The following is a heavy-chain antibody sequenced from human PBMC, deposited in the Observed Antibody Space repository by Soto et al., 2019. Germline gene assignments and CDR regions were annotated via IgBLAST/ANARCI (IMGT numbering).Heavy chain of an antibody. CDR1: GFTFSTYT. CDR3: AHDILSGGAYPDS. D-gene: IGHD3-10*01. CDR2: ISSGSSYI. V-gene: IGHV3-21*01. Sequence: PGGSLRLSCAASGFTFSTYTMNWVRQAPGKGLEWISSISSGSSYIYYAGSVKGRFTISRDNAKNSLFLQMNSLRADDTAVYYCAHDILSGGAYPDSWGQGTKVTVSS. J-gene: IGHJ5*01.